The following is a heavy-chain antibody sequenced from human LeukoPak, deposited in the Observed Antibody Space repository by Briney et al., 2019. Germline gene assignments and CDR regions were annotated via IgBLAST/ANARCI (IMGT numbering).Heavy chain of an antibody. V-gene: IGHV5-51*01. D-gene: IGHD2-2*02. CDR2: IYPGDSDT. CDR3: ARHHSYCSSTSCYTGAFDY. Sequence: GESLKISCKGSGYSFTSYWIGWVRQMPGKGLEWMGIIYPGDSDTRYSPSFQGQVTISADRSISTAYLQWSSLKASDTAMHYCARHHSYCSSTSCYTGAFDYWGQGTLVTVSS. J-gene: IGHJ4*02. CDR1: GYSFTSYW.